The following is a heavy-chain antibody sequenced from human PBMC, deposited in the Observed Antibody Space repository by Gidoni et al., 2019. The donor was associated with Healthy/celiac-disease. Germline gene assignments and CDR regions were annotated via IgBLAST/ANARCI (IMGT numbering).Heavy chain of an antibody. J-gene: IGHJ4*02. V-gene: IGHV1-69*04. CDR3: ARDDVVGVRGVIMTPLKQKFDY. D-gene: IGHD3-10*01. CDR1: GGTFSTYA. CDR2: IIPILGIA. Sequence: QVQLVQSGSEVKKPGSSVKVSCKPSGGTFSTYAIRWVRQAPGQGLEWMGRIIPILGIANYAQKFQGRVTITADKSTSTAYMELSSLRSEDTAVYYCARDDVVGVRGVIMTPLKQKFDYWGQGTLVTVSS.